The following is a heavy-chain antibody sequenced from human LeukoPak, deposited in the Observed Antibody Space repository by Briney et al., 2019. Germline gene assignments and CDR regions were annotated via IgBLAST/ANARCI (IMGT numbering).Heavy chain of an antibody. V-gene: IGHV3-23*01. D-gene: IGHD2-15*01. CDR3: AKNLQMRWLFDAFDI. CDR1: GFTFSSYT. J-gene: IGHJ3*02. CDR2: SVVSGGDT. Sequence: GGSLRLSCSASGFTFSSYTMSWVRQAPGKGLEWVSSSVVSGGDTDYADSVKGRFTISRDNSRSTVYLQMDSLRAEDTAVYYCAKNLQMRWLFDAFDIWGQGTLVTVSP.